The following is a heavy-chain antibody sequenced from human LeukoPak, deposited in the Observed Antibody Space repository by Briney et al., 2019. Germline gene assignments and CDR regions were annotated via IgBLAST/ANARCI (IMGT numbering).Heavy chain of an antibody. CDR2: ISHSGSS. V-gene: IGHV4-34*01. CDR1: GGSFSGYY. J-gene: IGHJ4*02. CDR3: ARHYGP. D-gene: IGHD3-16*01. Sequence: SETLSLTCAVDGGSFSGYYWSWVRQPLGKGLEWIGEISHSGSSKYNPSLRSRVTISVDTSKNQFSLKLNSVTATDTAVYYCARHYGPWGQGTLVTVSS.